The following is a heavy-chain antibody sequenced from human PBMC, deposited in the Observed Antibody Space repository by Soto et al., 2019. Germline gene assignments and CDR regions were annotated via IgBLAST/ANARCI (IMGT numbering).Heavy chain of an antibody. V-gene: IGHV1-18*01. CDR2: INGDNGTR. D-gene: IGHD1-1*01. Sequence: QVVQSPAEVKEPGASVRVSCESSEYRFLEHGISWVRPAPGQGPEWMGWINGDNGTRTLADRFRGRVTLTIDMARNTAYMDRRSLRSDDTGVYECARDRGYGPWMRQSDGMDGWGQGTT. CDR1: EYRFLEHG. CDR3: ARDRGYGPWMRQSDGMDG. J-gene: IGHJ6*02.